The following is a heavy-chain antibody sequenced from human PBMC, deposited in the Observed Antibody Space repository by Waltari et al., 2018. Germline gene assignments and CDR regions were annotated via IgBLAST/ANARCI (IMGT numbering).Heavy chain of an antibody. V-gene: IGHV1-69*13. CDR2: IIRSFGTA. CDR3: ATIAAAGIAWPFDY. Sequence: QVQLVQSGAEVKKPGASVKVSCKASGGTFSSYAISWVRQAPGQGLEWMGGIIRSFGTANYAPKCQGRGTITADESTSTAYMERSSLRSEDTAVYYCATIAAAGIAWPFDYWGQGTLVTVSS. CDR1: GGTFSSYA. J-gene: IGHJ4*02. D-gene: IGHD6-13*01.